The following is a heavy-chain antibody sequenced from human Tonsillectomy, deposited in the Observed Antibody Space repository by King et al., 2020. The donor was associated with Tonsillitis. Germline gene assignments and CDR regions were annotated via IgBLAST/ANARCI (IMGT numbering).Heavy chain of an antibody. D-gene: IGHD2-21*02. CDR1: GGSFSGYY. J-gene: IGHJ6*03. Sequence: VQLQQWGAGLLKPSESLSLTCAVNGGSFSGYYWSWIRQPPGKGLEWIGEINHSGSTNYNPSLKSRVTISVDTSKNQFSLKVSSVTAADTAVYYCARGPYCGGDCYYYYYMDVWGKGTTVTVSS. V-gene: IGHV4-34*01. CDR3: ARGPYCGGDCYYYYYMDV. CDR2: INHSGST.